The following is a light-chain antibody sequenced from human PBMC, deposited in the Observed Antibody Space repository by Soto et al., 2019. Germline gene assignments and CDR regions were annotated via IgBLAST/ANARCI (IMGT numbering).Light chain of an antibody. CDR3: QQHYSMPLT. CDR2: EAS. CDR1: QSISSH. Sequence: DIQMTQSPSSLSASVGDRVTITCRASQSISSHLNWYQQKPGKAPQLLIYEASSLQGGVPSRFSGSGSGTDFTLTISRLQADDFAIYYCQQHYSMPLTFGPGTRVDIK. J-gene: IGKJ3*01. V-gene: IGKV1-39*01.